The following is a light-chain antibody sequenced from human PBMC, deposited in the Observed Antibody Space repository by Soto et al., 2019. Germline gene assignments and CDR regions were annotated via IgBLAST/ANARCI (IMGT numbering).Light chain of an antibody. CDR1: QTVRSD. Sequence: EIVMTQSPATLSVSPWERATLSCRASQTVRSDFAWYQQKPGQAPRLLIYGASTRATGIPARFSGSGSGTEFTLTISSLQSEDFAVYYCQQYNNWPLTFGGGTKVDIK. V-gene: IGKV3-15*01. J-gene: IGKJ4*01. CDR3: QQYNNWPLT. CDR2: GAS.